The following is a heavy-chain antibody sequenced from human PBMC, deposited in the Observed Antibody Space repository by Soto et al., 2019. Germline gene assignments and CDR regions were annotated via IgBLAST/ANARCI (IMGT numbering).Heavy chain of an antibody. V-gene: IGHV4-34*01. Sequence: PSETQSLTCAVFGGSFSGYYWSWIRQPPGKGLEWIGEINHSGSTNYNPSLKSRVTISVDTSKNQFSLKLSSVTAADTAVYYCARVGGVAVAGAFDIWGQGTMVTVSS. CDR2: INHSGST. D-gene: IGHD6-19*01. J-gene: IGHJ3*02. CDR1: GGSFSGYY. CDR3: ARVGGVAVAGAFDI.